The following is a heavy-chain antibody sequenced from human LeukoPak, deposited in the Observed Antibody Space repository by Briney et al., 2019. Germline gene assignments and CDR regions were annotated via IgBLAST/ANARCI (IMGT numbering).Heavy chain of an antibody. D-gene: IGHD2-2*01. CDR3: AKGSYYCSSSSCPQYYYYMDV. CDR1: GFTFNSYG. CDR2: IRYDGSDK. V-gene: IGHV3-30*02. Sequence: PGGSLRLSCAASGFTFNSYGMHWVRQAPGKGLEWVAFIRYDGSDKYYADSVKGRLTISRDNSKNTLHRQMSSLRADDTAVSYCAKGSYYCSSSSCPQYYYYMDVWGKGTTVTVSS. J-gene: IGHJ6*03.